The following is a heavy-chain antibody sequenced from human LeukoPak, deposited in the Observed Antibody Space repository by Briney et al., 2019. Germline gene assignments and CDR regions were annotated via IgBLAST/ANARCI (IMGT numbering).Heavy chain of an antibody. J-gene: IGHJ4*02. CDR1: GFTFDDYA. CDR2: ISWNSGSI. CDR3: ATSSGDYVWGSFDY. V-gene: IGHV3-9*01. Sequence: PGGSLRLSCAASGFTFDDYAMHWVRHAPGKGLEWVSGISWNSGSIGYADSVKGRFTISRDNAKNSLYLQMNSLRAEDTALYYCATSSGDYVWGSFDYWGQGTLVTVSS. D-gene: IGHD3-16*01.